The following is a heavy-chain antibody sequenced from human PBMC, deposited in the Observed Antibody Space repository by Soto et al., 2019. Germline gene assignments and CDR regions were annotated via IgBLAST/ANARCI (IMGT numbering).Heavy chain of an antibody. V-gene: IGHV3-23*01. J-gene: IGHJ4*02. CDR1: GFTFSSYA. CDR3: AKDGAYSSGWYGYYFDY. CDR2: ISGSGGST. D-gene: IGHD6-19*01. Sequence: EVQLLESGGGLVQPGGSLRLSCEASGFTFSSYAMSWVRQAPGKGLEWVSAISGSGGSTYYADSVKGRFTISRDNSKNTLYLQMNSLRAEDTAVYYCAKDGAYSSGWYGYYFDYWGQGTLVTVSS.